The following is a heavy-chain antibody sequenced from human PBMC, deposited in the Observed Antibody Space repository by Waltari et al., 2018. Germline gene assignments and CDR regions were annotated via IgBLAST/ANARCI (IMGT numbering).Heavy chain of an antibody. J-gene: IGHJ4*02. CDR2: INSDGSNT. CDR3: ARDRVRCTNGVCSDY. CDR1: GFTFSSYW. V-gene: IGHV3-74*01. Sequence: EVQLVESGGGLVQPGGSLRLSCAASGFTFSSYWMPWVRQAPGKGLVWVSRINSDGSNTSYADSVKGRFTISRDNAKNTLYLQMNSLRAEDTAVYYCARDRVRCTNGVCSDYWGQGTLVTVSS. D-gene: IGHD2-8*01.